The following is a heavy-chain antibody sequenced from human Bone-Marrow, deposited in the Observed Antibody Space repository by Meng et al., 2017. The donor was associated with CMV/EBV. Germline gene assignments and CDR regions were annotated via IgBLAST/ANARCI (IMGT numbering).Heavy chain of an antibody. CDR1: GFTFSSYA. CDR2: ISYDGSNK. D-gene: IGHD5-12*01. CDR3: ARTSGYPDY. Sequence: LRLSCAASGFTFSSYAMHWVRQAAGKGLEWVAVISYDGSNKYYADSVKGRFAISRDNSKDTLYLQMNSLRAEDTAVYYCARTSGYPDYWGQGTLVPSPQ. V-gene: IGHV3-30*09. J-gene: IGHJ4*02.